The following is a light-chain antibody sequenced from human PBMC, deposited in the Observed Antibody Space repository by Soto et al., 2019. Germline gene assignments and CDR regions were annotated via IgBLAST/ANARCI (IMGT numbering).Light chain of an antibody. Sequence: IQMTQYTSSLSASVGDRVTITCRASQGIRSELGWYQQKPGKAPKLLIYSASTLQSGVPSRFSGSGSGPDFTLTIASLQPEDSATYYCQQSYNLPWTFGPGTKVDIK. CDR2: SAS. CDR3: QQSYNLPWT. J-gene: IGKJ1*01. CDR1: QGIRSE. V-gene: IGKV1-39*01.